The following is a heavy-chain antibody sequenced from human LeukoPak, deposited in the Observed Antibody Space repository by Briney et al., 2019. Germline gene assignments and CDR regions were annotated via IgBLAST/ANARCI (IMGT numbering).Heavy chain of an antibody. V-gene: IGHV2-5*01. CDR1: GFSLSTSGVG. J-gene: IGHJ5*02. D-gene: IGHD1-7*01. CDR2: IYWNDDK. CDR3: AHRLNWNYVSWFDP. Sequence: SGPTLVKPTQTLTLTCTFSGFSLSTSGVGVGWIRQPPGKALEWLALIYWNDDKRYSPSLKSRLTITKDTSKNQVVLTMTNMDPVDTATYYCAHRLNWNYVSWFDPWGQGTLVTVSS.